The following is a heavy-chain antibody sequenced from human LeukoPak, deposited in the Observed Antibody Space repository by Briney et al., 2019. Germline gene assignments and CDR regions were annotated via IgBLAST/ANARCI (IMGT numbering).Heavy chain of an antibody. Sequence: SETLSLTCAVSGGSIISSDWWTWVREPPGMGLEWIRVVYHSGSTNYNPSLKSRVAISVDKSKNQFSLKLNSVTAADTAVYYCAGRSSGRAMSNYWGLGTLVTVSS. J-gene: IGHJ4*02. D-gene: IGHD3-22*01. V-gene: IGHV4-4*02. CDR1: GGSIISSDW. CDR2: VYHSGST. CDR3: AGRSSGRAMSNY.